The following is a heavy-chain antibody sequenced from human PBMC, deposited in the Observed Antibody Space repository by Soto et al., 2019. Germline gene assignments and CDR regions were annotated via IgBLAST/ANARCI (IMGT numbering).Heavy chain of an antibody. V-gene: IGHV1-69*01. D-gene: IGHD1-26*01. CDR1: GGTFNTFA. CDR3: GLASKWELLGYFYGMDV. J-gene: IGHJ6*02. CDR2: VIPLFNTP. Sequence: QVQLVQSGAEVTKPGSSAKVSCKASGGTFNTFAFTWVRQAPGQGFEWMGGVIPLFNTPDYAQKFQGRVTITADESTSTVYLELSGLSSDDTAVYFCGLASKWELLGYFYGMDVWGQGTRVIVSS.